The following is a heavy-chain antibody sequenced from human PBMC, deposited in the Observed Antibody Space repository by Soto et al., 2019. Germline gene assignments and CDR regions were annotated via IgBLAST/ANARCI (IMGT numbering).Heavy chain of an antibody. Sequence: SETLSLTCTVSGGSISSSSYYWGWIRQPPGKGLEWIGSIYYSGSTYYNPYLKSRVTISVDTSKIQFSLRLSTVTAADTAVYYCARHYSGRLLWFGEYWGQGTLVTVSS. CDR1: GGSISSSSYY. J-gene: IGHJ4*02. D-gene: IGHD3-10*01. CDR2: IYYSGST. CDR3: ARHYSGRLLWFGEY. V-gene: IGHV4-39*01.